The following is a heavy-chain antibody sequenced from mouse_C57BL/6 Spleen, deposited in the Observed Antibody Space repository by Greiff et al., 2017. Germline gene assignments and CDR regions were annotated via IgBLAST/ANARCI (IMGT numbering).Heavy chain of an antibody. V-gene: IGHV14-3*01. CDR1: GFNIKNTY. CDR3: AHYYGSSHWYFDV. J-gene: IGHJ1*03. D-gene: IGHD1-1*01. CDR2: SDPANGNT. Sequence: VQLKESVAELVRPGASVKLSCTASGFNIKNTYMHWVKQRPEQGLEWIGRSDPANGNTKYAPKFQGKATITADTSSNTAYLQLSSLTSEDTAIYYCAHYYGSSHWYFDVWGTGTTVTVSS.